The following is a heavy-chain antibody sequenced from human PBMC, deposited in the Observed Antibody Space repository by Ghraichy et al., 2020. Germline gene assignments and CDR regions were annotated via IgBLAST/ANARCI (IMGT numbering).Heavy chain of an antibody. CDR1: GFTFSQNW. Sequence: GESLNISCAASGFTFSQNWMIWFRQAPGKGLEGVANIYEDGNERNYVDSVKGRFTISRDNAKDSVYLQMDSLRVEDTAVYYCGKDLHWNQCDHWVQGALVTVSS. CDR2: IYEDGNER. V-gene: IGHV3-7*04. J-gene: IGHJ4*02. D-gene: IGHD1-1*01. CDR3: GKDLHWNQCDH.